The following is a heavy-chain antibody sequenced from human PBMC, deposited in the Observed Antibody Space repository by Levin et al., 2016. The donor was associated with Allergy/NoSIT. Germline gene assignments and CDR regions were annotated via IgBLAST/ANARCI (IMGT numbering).Heavy chain of an antibody. J-gene: IGHJ4*02. CDR1: GFTFSSYA. CDR3: VKDPYYYDRSVDY. Sequence: GESLKISCSASGFTFSSYAMHWVRQAPGKGLEYVSAISSNGGSTYYADSVKGRFTISRDNSKNTLYLQMSSLRAEDTAVYYCVKDPYYYDRSVDYWGQGTLVTVSS. D-gene: IGHD3-22*01. CDR2: ISSNGGST. V-gene: IGHV3-64D*06.